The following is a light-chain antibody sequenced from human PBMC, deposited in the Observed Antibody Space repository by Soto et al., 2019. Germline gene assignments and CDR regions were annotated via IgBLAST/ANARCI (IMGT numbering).Light chain of an antibody. CDR3: QQLTNYPLT. CDR1: QGISSY. Sequence: DIQLTQSPSFLSASVGDRVTITCRASQGISSYLAWYQQEPGKAPKLLIYAASTLQSGVPSRFSGGGSGTEFTLTIRSLQPEDSATYYCQQLTNYPLTFGGGTKVEIK. V-gene: IGKV1-9*01. J-gene: IGKJ4*01. CDR2: AAS.